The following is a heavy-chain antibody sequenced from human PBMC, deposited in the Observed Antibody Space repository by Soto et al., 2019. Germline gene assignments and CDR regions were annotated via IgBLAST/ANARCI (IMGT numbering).Heavy chain of an antibody. V-gene: IGHV3-30*18. CDR3: AKDPRDEYYYYYYGMDV. Sequence: GGSLRLSCAASGFTFSSYGMHWVRQAPGKGLEWVAVISYDGSNKYYADSVKGRFTISRDNSKNTLYLQMNSLRAEDTAVYYCAKDPRDEYYYYYYGMDVWGQGTTVTVSS. CDR1: GFTFSSYG. J-gene: IGHJ6*02. CDR2: ISYDGSNK.